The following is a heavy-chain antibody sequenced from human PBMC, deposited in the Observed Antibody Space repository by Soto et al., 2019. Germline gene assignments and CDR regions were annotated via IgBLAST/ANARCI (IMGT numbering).Heavy chain of an antibody. D-gene: IGHD5-18*01. V-gene: IGHV3-7*04. Sequence: EVQLAESGGGVVQPGGSLRLSCTGSGFTFRNYWMNWVRQAPGKGLEWVANIKQDGGDKSYVDSVKGRFTISRDNAKNSLYLQMNSLRVEDTAVYYCAGGTGWIHDYWGQGTLVTVSS. CDR3: AGGTGWIHDY. CDR2: IKQDGGDK. J-gene: IGHJ4*02. CDR1: GFTFRNYW.